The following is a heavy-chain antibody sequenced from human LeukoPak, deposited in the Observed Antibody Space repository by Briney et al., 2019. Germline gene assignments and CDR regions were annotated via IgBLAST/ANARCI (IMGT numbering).Heavy chain of an antibody. J-gene: IGHJ6*02. CDR3: AKSSSWYHYYYGMDV. V-gene: IGHV3-30*18. CDR1: GFTFGSYG. Sequence: GGSLRLSCAASGFTFGSYGMHWVRQAPGKGLEWVAVISYDGSDKYYADSAKGRFTISRDNSKNTLYLQMNSLRAEDTAVYYCAKSSSWYHYYYGMDVWGQGTTVTVSS. D-gene: IGHD6-13*01. CDR2: ISYDGSDK.